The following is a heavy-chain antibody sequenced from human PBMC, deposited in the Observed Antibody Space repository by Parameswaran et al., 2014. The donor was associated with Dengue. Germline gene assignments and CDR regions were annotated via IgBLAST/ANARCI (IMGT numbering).Heavy chain of an antibody. Sequence: WVRQAPGQGLEWMGWMNPNSGNTGYAQKFQGRVTMTRNTSISTAYMELSSLRSEDTAVYYCARDGWTGADAFDIWGQGTMVTVSS. V-gene: IGHV1-8*01. CDR2: MNPNSGNT. CDR3: ARDGWTGADAFDI. J-gene: IGHJ3*02. D-gene: IGHD3/OR15-3a*01.